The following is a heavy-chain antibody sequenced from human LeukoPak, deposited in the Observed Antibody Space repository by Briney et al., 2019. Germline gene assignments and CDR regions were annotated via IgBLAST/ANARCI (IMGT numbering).Heavy chain of an antibody. CDR3: AGRNLVVNRPFNWFEP. V-gene: IGHV4-34*01. Sequence: PSETLSLTCAVYGGSFSGYYWSWIRQPPGKGLEWIGEINHSGSTNYNPSLKSRVTISVDTSKNQFSLKLSSVTAADTAVYYCAGRNLVVNRPFNWFEPWWPGTLVTVSS. D-gene: IGHD2-21*01. CDR1: GGSFSGYY. J-gene: IGHJ5*02. CDR2: INHSGST.